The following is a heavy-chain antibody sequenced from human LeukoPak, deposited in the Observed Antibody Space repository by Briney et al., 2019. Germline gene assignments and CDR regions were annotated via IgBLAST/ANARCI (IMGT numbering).Heavy chain of an antibody. D-gene: IGHD1-14*01. J-gene: IGHJ3*02. CDR2: INPNSGDT. CDR1: GYTFIGYY. CDR3: ARSGWYYRGAFDI. Sequence: ASVKVSCKASGYTFIGYYMHWVRQAPGQGLEWMGWINPNSGDTNYAQNLQGRVTMTRDTSISTAYMELSTLRSDDTAVYYCARSGWYYRGAFDIWGQGTMVTVSS. V-gene: IGHV1-2*02.